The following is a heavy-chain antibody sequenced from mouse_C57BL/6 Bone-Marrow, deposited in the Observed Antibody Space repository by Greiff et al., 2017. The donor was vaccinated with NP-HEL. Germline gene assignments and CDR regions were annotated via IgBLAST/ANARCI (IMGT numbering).Heavy chain of an antibody. J-gene: IGHJ3*01. Sequence: QVHVKQPGAELVKPGASVKLSCKASGYTFTSYWMQWVKQRPGQGLEWIGEIDPSDSYTNYNQKFKGKATLTVDTSSSTAYMQLSSLTSEDSAVYYCARDWFAYWGQGTLVTVSA. CDR3: ARDWFAY. V-gene: IGHV1-50*01. CDR2: IDPSDSYT. CDR1: GYTFTSYW.